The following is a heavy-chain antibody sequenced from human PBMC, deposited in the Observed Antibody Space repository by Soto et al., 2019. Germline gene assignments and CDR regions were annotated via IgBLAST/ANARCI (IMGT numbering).Heavy chain of an antibody. CDR2: IYYSGNT. V-gene: IGHV4-39*01. J-gene: IGHJ5*02. CDR3: ARLARGGTTGVVPTARFDP. CDR1: GGSISTMNYY. D-gene: IGHD2-2*01. Sequence: QLQLQESGPGLVKPSETLSLTCSVSGGSISTMNYYWGWIRQPPGKGLEWIGSIYYSGNTDYNPSLNSRVTISVDTSTNQFSLRLTYVTAADTAVYYCARLARGGTTGVVPTARFDPWGQGTLVTVSS.